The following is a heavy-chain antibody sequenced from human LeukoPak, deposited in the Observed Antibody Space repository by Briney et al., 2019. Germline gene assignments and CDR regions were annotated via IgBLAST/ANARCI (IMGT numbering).Heavy chain of an antibody. V-gene: IGHV3-64*01. CDR3: ARSITPYYDYGDYDFFDY. J-gene: IGHJ4*02. D-gene: IGHD4-17*01. CDR1: GFTFSRYA. Sequence: GGSLRLSCAASGFTFSRYAMHWVRQAPGKGLEYVSVISSNGGSTYYANSVKGRFTISRDNSKNTLYLQMGSLRAEDMAVYYCARSITPYYDYGDYDFFDYWGQGTLVTVSS. CDR2: ISSNGGST.